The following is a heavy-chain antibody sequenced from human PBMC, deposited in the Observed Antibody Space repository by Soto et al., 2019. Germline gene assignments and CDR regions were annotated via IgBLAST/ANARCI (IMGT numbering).Heavy chain of an antibody. J-gene: IGHJ4*02. CDR2: IYSGGSS. CDR1: GFSVRDNY. V-gene: IGHV3-53*02. CDR3: ARRVSSWWYFDL. D-gene: IGHD6-13*01. Sequence: EVQLVETGGGLIQPGGSLRLSCGVSGFSVRDNYMTWVRQAPGKGLEWVSIIYSGGSSFHIDSVKDRFSVSRDTSKNTVFLQMNSLRPEDTAVYYCARRVSSWWYFDLWGQGTQVTVSS.